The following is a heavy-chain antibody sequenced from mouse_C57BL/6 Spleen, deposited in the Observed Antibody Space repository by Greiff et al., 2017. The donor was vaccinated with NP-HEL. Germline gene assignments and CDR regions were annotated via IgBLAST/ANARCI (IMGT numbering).Heavy chain of an antibody. D-gene: IGHD2-4*01. CDR1: GYSFTGYY. CDR3: ARVDYDEGYFDV. J-gene: IGHJ1*03. Sequence: VQLKQSGPELVKPGASVKISCKASGYSFTGYYMNWVTQSPKKSLEWIGEINPSTGGTTYNQKFKAKATLTVDKSSSTAYMQLKSLTSEDSAVYYCARVDYDEGYFDVWGTGTTVTVSA. V-gene: IGHV1-42*01. CDR2: INPSTGGT.